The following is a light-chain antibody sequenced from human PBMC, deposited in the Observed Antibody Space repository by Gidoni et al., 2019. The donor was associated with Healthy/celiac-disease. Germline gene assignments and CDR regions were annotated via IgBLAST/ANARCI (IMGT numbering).Light chain of an antibody. V-gene: IGLV1-40*01. CDR3: QSYDSSLSGSVV. J-gene: IGLJ2*01. CDR1: SSNIGAGYD. CDR2: GNS. Sequence: HSVLTQPPSVSGAPGHRVPIACTGSSSNIGAGYDVHWYQQLPGTAPKLLIYGNSNRPSGVPDRFSGSKSGTSASLAITGRQAEDEADYYCQSYDSSLSGSVVFGGGTKLTVL.